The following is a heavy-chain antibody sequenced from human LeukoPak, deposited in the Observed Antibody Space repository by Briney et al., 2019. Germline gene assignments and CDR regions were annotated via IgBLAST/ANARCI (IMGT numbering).Heavy chain of an antibody. CDR3: ARVGITMVRGVSPGYYFDY. CDR1: GGTFSSYA. Sequence: ASVKVSCKASGGTFSSYAISWVRQAPGQGLEWTGGIIPIFGTANYAQKFQGRVTITADESTSTAYMELSSLRSEDTAVYYCARVGITMVRGVSPGYYFDYWGQGTLVTVSS. V-gene: IGHV1-69*13. D-gene: IGHD3-10*01. J-gene: IGHJ4*02. CDR2: IIPIFGTA.